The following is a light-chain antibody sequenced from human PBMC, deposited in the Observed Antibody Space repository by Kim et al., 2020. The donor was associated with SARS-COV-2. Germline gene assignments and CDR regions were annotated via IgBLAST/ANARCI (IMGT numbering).Light chain of an antibody. CDR1: QNVLYSSNNKNY. J-gene: IGKJ5*01. CDR3: QQYYKTPIT. CDR2: WAS. V-gene: IGKV4-1*01. Sequence: ANINCKSSQNVLYSSNNKNYLAWYQQKPGQPPKLLIYWASTRESGVPDRFSGSGSETDFTLTITSLQAEDVAVYYCQQYYKTPITFGQGTRLEIK.